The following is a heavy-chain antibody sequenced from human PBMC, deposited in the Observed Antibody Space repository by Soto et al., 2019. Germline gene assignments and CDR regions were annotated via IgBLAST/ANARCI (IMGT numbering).Heavy chain of an antibody. CDR3: EPSALVY. V-gene: IGHV3-23*04. D-gene: IGHD1-26*01. CDR2: IVGSGGST. J-gene: IGHJ4*02. CDR1: GFTFSSCS. Sequence: EVQLVESGGGLVKPGGSLRLSCAASGFTFSSCSMNWVRQAPGKGLEWVSTIVGSGGSTYYADSVKGRFTISRDNSKNTLYLQMNSLRAEDTAIYYCEPSALVYWGQGTLVTVSS.